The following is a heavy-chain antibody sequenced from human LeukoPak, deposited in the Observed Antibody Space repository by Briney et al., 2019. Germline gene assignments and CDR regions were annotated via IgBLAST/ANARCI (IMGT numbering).Heavy chain of an antibody. CDR1: GFTFSSYS. J-gene: IGHJ4*02. V-gene: IGHV3-21*01. CDR3: ARTATDTGEFDY. Sequence: GSLRLSCAASGFTFSSYSVNWVRQAPGKGLECVSSISSSSSSIYYADSVKGRFTISRDDAKNSLYLQMNSLRAEDTAVYYCARTATDTGEFDYWGQGTLVTVSS. D-gene: IGHD6-13*01. CDR2: ISSSSSSI.